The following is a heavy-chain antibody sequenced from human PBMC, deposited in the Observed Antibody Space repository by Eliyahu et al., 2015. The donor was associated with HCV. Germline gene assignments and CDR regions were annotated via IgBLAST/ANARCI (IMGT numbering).Heavy chain of an antibody. CDR3: AKEVGSGWYSPYYYYYGMDV. V-gene: IGHV3-23*01. D-gene: IGHD6-19*01. Sequence: EVQLLESGGGLVQPGGSLRLSCAASGFTFSSYAMSWVRQAPGKGLEWVSAISGSGGSTYYADSVKGRFTISRDNSKNTLYLQMNSLRAEDTAVYYCAKEVGSGWYSPYYYYYGMDVWGQGTTVTVSS. CDR2: ISGSGGST. J-gene: IGHJ6*02. CDR1: GFTFSSYA.